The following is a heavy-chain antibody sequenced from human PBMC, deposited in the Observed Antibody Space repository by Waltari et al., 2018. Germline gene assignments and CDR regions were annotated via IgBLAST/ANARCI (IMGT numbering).Heavy chain of an antibody. V-gene: IGHV4-59*01. CDR1: GGSISSYY. J-gene: IGHJ4*02. CDR2: IYYSGST. D-gene: IGHD2-2*01. CDR3: ARDYGSTSVSSDY. Sequence: QVQLQESGPGLVKPSETLSLTCTVSGGSISSYYWSWIRQPPGKGLEWIGYIYYSGSTNYNPSLKSRVTIAVDTSKNQFSLKLSSVTAADTAVYYCARDYGSTSVSSDYWGQGTLVTVSS.